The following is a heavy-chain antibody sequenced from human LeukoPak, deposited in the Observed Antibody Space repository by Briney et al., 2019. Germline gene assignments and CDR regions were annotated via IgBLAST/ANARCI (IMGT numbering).Heavy chain of an antibody. CDR2: ISGSGGST. CDR3: AKEYSSGWYGSYYYMDV. J-gene: IGHJ6*03. Sequence: GGSLRLSCAASGFTFSSYAMSWVRQAPGKGLEWVSAISGSGGSTYYADSVKGRFTISRDNSKNTLYLQMNSLRAEDTAVYYCAKEYSSGWYGSYYYMDVWGKGTTVTASS. CDR1: GFTFSSYA. V-gene: IGHV3-23*01. D-gene: IGHD6-19*01.